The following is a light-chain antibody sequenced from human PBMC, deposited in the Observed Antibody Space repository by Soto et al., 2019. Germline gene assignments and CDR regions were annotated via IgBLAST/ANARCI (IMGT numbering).Light chain of an antibody. V-gene: IGLV2-11*01. CDR3: CSHSASYTFV. Sequence: SVLTXPRSVSGSPGQSVTISRTGTSSDVGGYNCVSWYQQHPGKAPQLMIYDVTQRPSGVPDRFSGSKSGNTASLTISGLQAEDEADYYCCSHSASYTFVFGTGTKVTVL. J-gene: IGLJ1*01. CDR1: SSDVGGYNC. CDR2: DVT.